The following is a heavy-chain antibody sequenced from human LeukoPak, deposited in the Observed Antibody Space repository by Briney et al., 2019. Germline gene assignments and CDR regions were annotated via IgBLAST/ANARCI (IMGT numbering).Heavy chain of an antibody. V-gene: IGHV3-15*01. CDR2: IKSLAAGGTT. D-gene: IGHD3-22*01. J-gene: IGHJ4*02. CDR1: GFTFSSFE. CDR3: THDSSGYYSLHS. Sequence: GGSLRLSCAASGFTFSSFEMSWVRQAPGKGLEWVGRIKSLAAGGTTDYAAPVKGRFIISRVDSKNTVYLQMNSLKTEDTAVYYCTHDSSGYYSLHSWGQGTLVTVSS.